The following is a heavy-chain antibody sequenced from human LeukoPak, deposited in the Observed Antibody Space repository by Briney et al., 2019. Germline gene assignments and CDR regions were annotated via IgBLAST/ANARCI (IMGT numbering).Heavy chain of an antibody. V-gene: IGHV3-7*03. CDR2: VNRDGSET. CDR1: GFALSSHW. Sequence: GGSLRLSCAAPGFALSSHWMTWVRQVPGRGPEWVANVNRDGSETYYLDSVKGRFTISKDNAKNSLYLQMNSLRAEDTALYHCARNNGMDVWGQGTTVIVSS. J-gene: IGHJ6*02. CDR3: ARNNGMDV.